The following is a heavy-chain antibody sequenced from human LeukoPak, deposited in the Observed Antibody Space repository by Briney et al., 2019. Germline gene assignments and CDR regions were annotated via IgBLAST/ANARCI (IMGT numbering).Heavy chain of an antibody. J-gene: IGHJ6*02. V-gene: IGHV3-30*04. CDR1: GFTFSSYA. Sequence: GRSLRLSCAASGFTFSSYAMHWVRQAPGKGLEWVAVISYDGSNKYYADSVKGRFTISRDNSKNTLYLQMNSLRAEDTAVYYCARGRLPRIAVAFMDVWGQGTTVTVSS. CDR3: ARGRLPRIAVAFMDV. D-gene: IGHD6-19*01. CDR2: ISYDGSNK.